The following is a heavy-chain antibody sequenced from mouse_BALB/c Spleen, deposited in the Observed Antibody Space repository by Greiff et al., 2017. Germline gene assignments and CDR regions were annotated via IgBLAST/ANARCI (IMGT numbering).Heavy chain of an antibody. CDR1: GYTFSSYW. Sequence: VQLQQSGAELMKPGASVKISCKATGYTFSSYWIEWVKQRPGHGLEWIGEILPGSGSTNYNEKFKGKATFTADTSSNTAYMQLSSLTSGDSAVYYCARGRYDGAWFAYWGQGTLVTVSA. J-gene: IGHJ3*01. V-gene: IGHV1-9*01. CDR2: ILPGSGST. D-gene: IGHD2-14*01. CDR3: ARGRYDGAWFAY.